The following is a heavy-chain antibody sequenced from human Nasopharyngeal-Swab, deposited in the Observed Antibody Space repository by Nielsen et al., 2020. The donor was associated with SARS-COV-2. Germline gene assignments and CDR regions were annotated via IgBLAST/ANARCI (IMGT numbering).Heavy chain of an antibody. J-gene: IGHJ6*02. CDR1: GGSISSYY. D-gene: IGHD3-9*01. CDR2: MYYSGGT. V-gene: IGHV4-59*01. CDR3: ARRYFDSLYGMDV. Sequence: SETLSLTCTVSGGSISSYYWSWIRQPPGKGLEWIGYMYYSGGTKYNPSLKSRVTISVDRSKNQFSLRLSSVTAADTAVYYCARRYFDSLYGMDVWGQGTTVTVSS.